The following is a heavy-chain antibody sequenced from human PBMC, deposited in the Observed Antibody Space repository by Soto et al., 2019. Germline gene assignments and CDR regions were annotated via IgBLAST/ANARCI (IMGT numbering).Heavy chain of an antibody. J-gene: IGHJ4*02. CDR2: FDPEDGET. CDR3: ATVARYCSSTSCYAGFFDY. Sequence: ASVKVSCKVSGYTLTELSMHWVRQAPGKGLEWMGGFDPEDGETIYAQKFQGRVTMTEDTSTDTAYMELSSLRSEDTAVYYCATVARYCSSTSCYAGFFDYWGQGTLVTVS. CDR1: GYTLTELS. D-gene: IGHD2-2*01. V-gene: IGHV1-24*01.